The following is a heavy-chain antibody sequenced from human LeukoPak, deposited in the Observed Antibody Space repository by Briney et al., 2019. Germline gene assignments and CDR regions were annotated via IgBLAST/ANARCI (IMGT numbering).Heavy chain of an antibody. D-gene: IGHD5-12*01. CDR1: GFTFSSHA. J-gene: IGHJ4*02. Sequence: PGGSLRLSCAASGFTFSSHAMSWVRQAPGKGLEWVSAISGSGGSTYYADSVKGRFTISRDNSKNTLYLQMNSLRAEDTAVYYCAKDGGQKTYGGYQNYWGQGTLVTVSS. CDR2: ISGSGGST. CDR3: AKDGGQKTYGGYQNY. V-gene: IGHV3-23*01.